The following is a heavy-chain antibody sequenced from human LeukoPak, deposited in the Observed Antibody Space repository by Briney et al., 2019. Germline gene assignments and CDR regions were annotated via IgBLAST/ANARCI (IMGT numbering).Heavy chain of an antibody. Sequence: SQTLSLTCTVSRGSISSAGYYWSWIRQPAGKGLEWIGRVYTSGRTNYIPSLKSRVTISLDTSNKQFSLKLSSVTAADTAVYYCARDAGYSSSWSSPWDAFDIWGQGTMVTVSS. D-gene: IGHD6-13*01. CDR2: VYTSGRT. CDR1: RGSISSAGYY. V-gene: IGHV4-61*02. CDR3: ARDAGYSSSWSSPWDAFDI. J-gene: IGHJ3*02.